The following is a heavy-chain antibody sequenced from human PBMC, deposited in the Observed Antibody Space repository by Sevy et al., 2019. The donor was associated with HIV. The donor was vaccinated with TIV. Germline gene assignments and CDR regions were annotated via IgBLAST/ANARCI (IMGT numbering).Heavy chain of an antibody. Sequence: GGSLRLSCAASGFTFSSYAMHWVRQAPGKGLEWVAVISYDGSNKYYADSMKGRFTISRDNSKNTLYLQMNSLRAEDTAVYYCARDPVGDYYFDYWGQGTLVTVSS. D-gene: IGHD4-17*01. CDR2: ISYDGSNK. CDR1: GFTFSSYA. J-gene: IGHJ4*02. CDR3: ARDPVGDYYFDY. V-gene: IGHV3-30-3*01.